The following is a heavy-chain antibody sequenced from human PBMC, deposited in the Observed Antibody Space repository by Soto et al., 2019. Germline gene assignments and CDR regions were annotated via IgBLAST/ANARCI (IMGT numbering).Heavy chain of an antibody. J-gene: IGHJ5*02. V-gene: IGHV3-30*03. Sequence: GGSLRLSCAASGFTFSSYGMHWVRQAPGKGLEWVAVISYDGSNKYYADSVKGRFTISRDNSKNTLYLQMNSLRAEDTAVYYCGLPPLGIAARQNWFDPRGQGTLVTVSS. CDR3: GLPPLGIAARQNWFDP. CDR2: ISYDGSNK. D-gene: IGHD6-6*01. CDR1: GFTFSSYG.